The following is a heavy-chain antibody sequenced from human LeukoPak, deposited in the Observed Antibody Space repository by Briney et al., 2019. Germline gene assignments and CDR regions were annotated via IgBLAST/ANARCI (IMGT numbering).Heavy chain of an antibody. Sequence: HAGGSLRLSCAASGFTFSDYYMSWIRQAPGKGLEWVSAILGGGGSAFYADSVKGRFTISRDNSKYTLLLQMNSMRAEDTAVYYCARDPNGDYIGAFDMWGPGTMVTVSS. CDR1: GFTFSDYY. J-gene: IGHJ3*02. D-gene: IGHD4-17*01. V-gene: IGHV3-23*01. CDR3: ARDPNGDYIGAFDM. CDR2: ILGGGGSA.